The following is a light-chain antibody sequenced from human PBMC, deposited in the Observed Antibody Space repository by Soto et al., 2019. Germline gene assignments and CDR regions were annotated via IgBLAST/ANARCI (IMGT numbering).Light chain of an antibody. Sequence: DIQMTQSPSSLSASVGDRVTLTCRASQGITDRLTWFQQKPGKAPKSLIYDASTLQYGVPSRFSGGGSGTDFTLTISSLQPEDSATYYCQQYGNYPYTFALGTKLEIK. CDR2: DAS. CDR1: QGITDR. J-gene: IGKJ2*01. V-gene: IGKV1-16*01. CDR3: QQYGNYPYT.